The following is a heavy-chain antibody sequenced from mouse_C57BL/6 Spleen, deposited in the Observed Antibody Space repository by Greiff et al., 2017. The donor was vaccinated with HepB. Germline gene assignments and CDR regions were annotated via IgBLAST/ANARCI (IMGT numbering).Heavy chain of an antibody. J-gene: IGHJ2*01. Sequence: EVKLQESGAELVRPGASVKLSCTASGFNIKDDYMHWVKQRPEQGLEWIGWIDPENGDTEYASKFQGKATITADTSSNTAYLQLSSLTSEDTAVYYCTKGLSYYFDYWGQGTTLTVSS. CDR3: TKGLSYYFDY. CDR1: GFNIKDDY. CDR2: IDPENGDT. V-gene: IGHV14-4*01. D-gene: IGHD2-2*01.